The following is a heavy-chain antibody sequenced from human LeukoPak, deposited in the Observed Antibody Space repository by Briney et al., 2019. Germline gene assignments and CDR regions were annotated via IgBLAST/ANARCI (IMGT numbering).Heavy chain of an antibody. CDR2: IFYSGAN. V-gene: IGHV4-39*01. CDR3: VRHRQWLLFPDY. J-gene: IGHJ4*02. Sequence: SETLSLTCTVSGDSISINYNWCWIRQPPGKGLEWIGSIFYSGANYYSPSLKRRVTISVDTSKNQFSLKLSSMTAADTAVYYCVRHRQWLLFPDYWGQGTLVTVSS. D-gene: IGHD6-19*01. CDR1: GDSISINYN.